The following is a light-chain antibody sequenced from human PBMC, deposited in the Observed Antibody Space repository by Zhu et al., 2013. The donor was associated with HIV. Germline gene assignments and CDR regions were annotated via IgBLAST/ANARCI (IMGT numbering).Light chain of an antibody. V-gene: IGLV1-51*01. Sequence: QSVLTQPPSVSAAPGQKVTISCSGGSSNIGSNFVSWYQQLPGTAPRLLIFDNSQRPSGIPDRFSASKSGTSATLVITGLQTGDEADYYCGTWDSSLSAVVFGGGTKLTVL. CDR2: DNS. CDR3: GTWDSSLSAVV. CDR1: SSNIGSNF. J-gene: IGLJ2*01.